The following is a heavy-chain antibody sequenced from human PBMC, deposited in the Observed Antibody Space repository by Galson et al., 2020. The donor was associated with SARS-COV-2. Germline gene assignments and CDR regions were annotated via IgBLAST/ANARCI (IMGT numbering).Heavy chain of an antibody. CDR1: GFTFDDFG. D-gene: IGHD3-9*01. J-gene: IGHJ3*01. V-gene: IGHV3-20*04. Sequence: GGSLRLSCGASGFTFDDFGMSWVRQVPGKGLEWLCGVNWSGASTGYADSVKGRFSISRDNAGNSLYLHMNNLRVEDTALYYCTRLRENDFDTAVGAFDFWGQGTLVTVSS. CDR2: VNWSGAST. CDR3: TRLRENDFDTAVGAFDF.